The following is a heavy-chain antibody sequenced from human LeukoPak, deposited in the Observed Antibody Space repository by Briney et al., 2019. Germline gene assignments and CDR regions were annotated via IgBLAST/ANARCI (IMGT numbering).Heavy chain of an antibody. CDR1: GGSISSSSYY. J-gene: IGHJ4*02. CDR2: IYHSGST. V-gene: IGHV4-39*07. Sequence: PSETLSLTCTVSGGSISSSSYYWGWIRQPPGKGLEWIGSIYHSGSTYYNPSLKSRVTISVDTSKNQFSLKLSSVTAADTAVYYCARSPGIAAAGTNWGQGTLVTVSS. CDR3: ARSPGIAAAGTN. D-gene: IGHD6-13*01.